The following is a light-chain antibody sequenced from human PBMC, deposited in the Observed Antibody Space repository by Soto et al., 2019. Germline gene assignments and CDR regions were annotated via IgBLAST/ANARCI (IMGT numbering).Light chain of an antibody. Sequence: DIQMTQSPSSLSASVGDRVTITCRASQGIRNDLAWYQQKPGKAPKRLIYAASSLQSGVPSRFSGSGSGTALTLTIISLQPEDFATYYCQQHNSYPPWTFGQGTKVEVK. CDR2: AAS. J-gene: IGKJ1*01. V-gene: IGKV1-17*01. CDR3: QQHNSYPPWT. CDR1: QGIRND.